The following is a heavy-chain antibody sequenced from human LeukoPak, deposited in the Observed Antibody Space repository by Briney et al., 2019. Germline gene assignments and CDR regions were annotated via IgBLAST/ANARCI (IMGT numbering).Heavy chain of an antibody. CDR3: ARDHAYRYGMKVDY. CDR1: GYTFTSYG. D-gene: IGHD2-21*01. Sequence: ASVKVSCKASGYTFTSYGISWVRQAPGQGLEWMGWISAYNGNTNYAQKLQGRVTMTTDRPTSTAYMELRSLRSDDTAMYHCARDHAYRYGMKVDYWGQGTLVTVSP. V-gene: IGHV1-18*01. CDR2: ISAYNGNT. J-gene: IGHJ4*02.